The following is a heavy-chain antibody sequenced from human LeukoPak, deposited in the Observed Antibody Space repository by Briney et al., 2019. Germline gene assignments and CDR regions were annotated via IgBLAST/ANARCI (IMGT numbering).Heavy chain of an antibody. CDR2: IYSDNT. CDR1: GFTVSSNS. D-gene: IGHD3-22*01. V-gene: IGHV3-53*01. CDR3: ARGGRITMIVVVTDFDY. J-gene: IGHJ4*02. Sequence: GSLSLSCTVSGFTVSSNSMSWVRQAPGKGLEWVSFIYSDNTHYSDSVKGRFTISRDNSKNTLYLQMNSLRAEDTAVYYCARGGRITMIVVVTDFDYWGQGTLVTVSS.